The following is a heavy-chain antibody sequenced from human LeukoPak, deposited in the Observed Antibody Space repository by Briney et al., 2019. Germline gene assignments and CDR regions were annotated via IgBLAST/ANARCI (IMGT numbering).Heavy chain of an antibody. D-gene: IGHD5/OR15-5a*01. CDR1: GFTFSSYG. J-gene: IGHJ3*02. CDR2: IWYDGSNK. CDR3: AKDLRAFDI. V-gene: IGHV3-33*06. Sequence: QAGGSLRLSCAASGFTFSSYGMHWVRQAPGKGLEWVAVIWYDGSNKYYADSAKGRFTISRDNSKNTLYLQMNSLRAEDTAVYYCAKDLRAFDIWGQGTMVTVSS.